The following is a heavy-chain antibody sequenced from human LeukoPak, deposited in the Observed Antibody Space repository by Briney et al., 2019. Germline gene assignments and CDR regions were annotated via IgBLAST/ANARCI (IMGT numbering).Heavy chain of an antibody. CDR1: GYTFTSYG. V-gene: IGHV1-18*01. CDR3: ALHRNSYGHFDY. CDR2: ISAYNGNT. D-gene: IGHD5-18*01. J-gene: IGHJ4*02. Sequence: ASVKVSCKASGYTFTSYGISWVRPAPGQGLEWMGWISAYNGNTNYAQKLQGRVTMTTDTSTSTAYMELRSLRSDDTAVYYCALHRNSYGHFDYWGQGTLVTVSS.